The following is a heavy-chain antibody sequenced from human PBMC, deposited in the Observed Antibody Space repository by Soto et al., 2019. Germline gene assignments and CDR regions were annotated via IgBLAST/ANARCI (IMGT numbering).Heavy chain of an antibody. CDR1: GFTFDDYA. J-gene: IGHJ3*02. CDR3: AKVNLIEYSSSSGAFDI. V-gene: IGHV3-9*01. Sequence: GGSLRLSCAASGFTFDDYAMHWVRQAPGKGLEWVSGISWNSGSIGYADSVKGRFTISRDNAKNSLYLQMNSLRAEDTALYYCAKVNLIEYSSSSGAFDIWGQGTMVTVSS. CDR2: ISWNSGSI. D-gene: IGHD6-6*01.